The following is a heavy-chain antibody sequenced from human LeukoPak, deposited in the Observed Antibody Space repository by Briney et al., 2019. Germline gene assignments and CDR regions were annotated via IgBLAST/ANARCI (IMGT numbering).Heavy chain of an antibody. Sequence: GGSLRLSCAASGFTFSTFAMIWVRQPPGKGLEWVSSIFPSGGEIHYADSVKGRFTISRDNSKNTLYLQMNSLRAEDTAVYYCAKGGIAVAGDYFDYWGQGTLVTVSS. CDR3: AKGGIAVAGDYFDY. CDR2: IFPSGGEI. J-gene: IGHJ4*02. CDR1: GFTFSTFA. D-gene: IGHD6-19*01. V-gene: IGHV3-23*01.